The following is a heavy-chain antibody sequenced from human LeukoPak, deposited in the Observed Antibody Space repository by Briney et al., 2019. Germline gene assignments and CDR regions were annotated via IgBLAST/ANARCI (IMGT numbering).Heavy chain of an antibody. CDR3: ARLGIAAAGSGY. D-gene: IGHD6-13*01. J-gene: IGHJ4*02. Sequence: ASVKVSCKASGYTFTSYDINWVRQATGQGLEWMGWMNPNSGNTGYAQKFQGRVTMTRNTSISTAYMELSSLRSEDTAVYYCARLGIAAAGSGYWGQGTLVTVSS. CDR2: MNPNSGNT. V-gene: IGHV1-8*01. CDR1: GYTFTSYD.